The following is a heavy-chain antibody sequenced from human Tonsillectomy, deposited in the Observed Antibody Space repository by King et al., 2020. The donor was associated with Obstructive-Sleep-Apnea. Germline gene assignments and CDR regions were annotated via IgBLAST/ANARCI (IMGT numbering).Heavy chain of an antibody. CDR3: ARIREQREPFDS. CDR1: GGSIIGYY. V-gene: IGHV4-59*01. J-gene: IGHJ4*02. CDR2: IYYSGST. Sequence: VQLQESGPGLVKPSETLSLTCTVSGGSIIGYYWNWIRQPPGKGLEWIGFIYYSGSTNYNPSLKSRVTILVDTSKNQFSLKLSSVTAADTAIYYCARIREQREPFDSWGQGTLVTVSS. D-gene: IGHD6-25*01.